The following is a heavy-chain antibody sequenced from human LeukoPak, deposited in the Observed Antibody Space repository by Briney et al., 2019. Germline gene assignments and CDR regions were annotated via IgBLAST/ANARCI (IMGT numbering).Heavy chain of an antibody. CDR1: GFTFSNYP. D-gene: IGHD5-24*01. V-gene: IGHV3-53*01. CDR2: IYSGGST. J-gene: IGHJ4*02. Sequence: PGGSLRLSCAASGFTFSNYPMSWVRQAPGKGLEWVSVIYSGGSTYYADSVKGRFTISRDTSKNTLSLQMNSLRAEDTAVYYCASLSLGHNWGQGTLVTVSS. CDR3: ASLSLGHN.